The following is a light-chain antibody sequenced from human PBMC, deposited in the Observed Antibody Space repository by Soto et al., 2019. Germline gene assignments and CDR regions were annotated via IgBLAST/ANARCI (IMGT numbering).Light chain of an antibody. CDR3: QQYNSYSRT. Sequence: DIQMTQSPSTLSASVGDRVTITCRASQSISSWLAWYQQKPGKAPKLLIYKASSLESGVPSMFSGIGSGTEFTLTISSLQPDDFATYYCQQYNSYSRTFGQGTKVEIK. V-gene: IGKV1-5*03. J-gene: IGKJ1*01. CDR2: KAS. CDR1: QSISSW.